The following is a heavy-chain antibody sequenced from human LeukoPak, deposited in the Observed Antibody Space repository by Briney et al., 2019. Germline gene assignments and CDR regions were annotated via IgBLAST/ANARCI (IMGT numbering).Heavy chain of an antibody. V-gene: IGHV3-53*01. Sequence: PGGSLRLFCAASGFTVRSRYMSWVGQAPGEGLEWVSVLYRGSNNYYSDSVEGRFTVSRDNSMNTLYLQMNSQRAEDSAVYYCAKKPSRGGTSQYYFDYWGQGTLVTVSP. CDR3: AKKPSRGGTSQYYFDY. CDR2: LYRGSNN. J-gene: IGHJ4*02. D-gene: IGHD4-23*01. CDR1: GFTVRSRY.